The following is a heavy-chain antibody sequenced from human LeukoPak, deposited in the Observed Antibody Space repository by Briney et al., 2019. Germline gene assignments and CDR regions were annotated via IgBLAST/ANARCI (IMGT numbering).Heavy chain of an antibody. CDR1: GGSISSSSYY. D-gene: IGHD2-21*02. J-gene: IGHJ5*02. Sequence: PSETLSLTCTVSGGSISSSSYYWGWIRQPPGKGLEWIGSIYYSGSTYYNPSLKSRVTISVDTSKNQFSLKLSSVTAADTAVYYCAREGGEELAYCGGDCYFGSGNWFDPWGQGTLVTVSS. CDR3: AREGGEELAYCGGDCYFGSGNWFDP. CDR2: IYYSGST. V-gene: IGHV4-39*07.